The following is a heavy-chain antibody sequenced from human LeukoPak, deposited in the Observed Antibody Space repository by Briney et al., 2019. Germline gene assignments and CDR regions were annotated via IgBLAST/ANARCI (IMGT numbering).Heavy chain of an antibody. CDR1: GFTFCTFA. V-gene: IGHV3-15*01. Sequence: GGSLRLSCAASGFTFCTFAMIWVRQPPGKGLEWVGRIKSKSDGGTTDYAAPVKGRFTISRDDSKNTLYLQMNSLKTEDTAVYYCTAYYYDSSGYYDIVPRHDYWGQGTLVTVSS. D-gene: IGHD3-22*01. CDR3: TAYYYDSSGYYDIVPRHDY. CDR2: IKSKSDGGTT. J-gene: IGHJ4*02.